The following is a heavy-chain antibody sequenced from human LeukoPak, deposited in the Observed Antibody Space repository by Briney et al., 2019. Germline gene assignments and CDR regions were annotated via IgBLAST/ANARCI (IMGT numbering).Heavy chain of an antibody. D-gene: IGHD6-13*01. CDR1: GFTFSSYA. V-gene: IGHV3-23*01. CDR3: AKGGIEAAGTSFYFDY. CDR2: ISGSGSGT. J-gene: IGHJ4*02. Sequence: GGSLRLSCAASGFTFSSYAMSWVRQAPGKGLEWVSGISGSGSGTYYPDSVKGRFTISRDNSKNTLYLQMNSLRAEDTAVYYCAKGGIEAAGTSFYFDYWGQGTLVTVSS.